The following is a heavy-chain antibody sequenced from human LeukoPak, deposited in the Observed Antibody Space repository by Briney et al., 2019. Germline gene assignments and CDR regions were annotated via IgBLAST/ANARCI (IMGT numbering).Heavy chain of an antibody. D-gene: IGHD6-6*01. CDR1: GGSFSGYY. CDR3: ARAQWAPLKYSSSNGLDY. V-gene: IGHV4-34*01. J-gene: IGHJ4*02. Sequence: SETLSLTCAVYGGSFSGYYWSWIRQPPGKGLEWIGEINHSGSTNYNPSLKSRVTISVDTSKNQFSLKLSSVTAADTAVYYCARAQWAPLKYSSSNGLDYWGQGTLVTVSS. CDR2: INHSGST.